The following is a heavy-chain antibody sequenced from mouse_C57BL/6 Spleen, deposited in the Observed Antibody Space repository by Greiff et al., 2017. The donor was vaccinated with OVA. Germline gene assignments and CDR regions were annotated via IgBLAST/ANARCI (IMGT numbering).Heavy chain of an antibody. Sequence: QVQLKQPGAELVMPGASVKLSCKASGYTFTSYWMHWVKQRPGQGLEWIGEIDPSDSYTTYNQKFKGKSTLTVDKSSSTAYMQLSSLTSEDSAVYYCARSYYGSPHFDYWGQGTTLTVSS. CDR1: GYTFTSYW. D-gene: IGHD1-1*01. V-gene: IGHV1-69*01. J-gene: IGHJ2*01. CDR2: IDPSDSYT. CDR3: ARSYYGSPHFDY.